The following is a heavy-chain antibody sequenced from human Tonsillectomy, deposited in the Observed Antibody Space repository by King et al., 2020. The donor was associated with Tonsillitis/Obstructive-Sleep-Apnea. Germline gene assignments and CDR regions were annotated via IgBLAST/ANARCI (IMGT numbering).Heavy chain of an antibody. CDR2: ISWNSGSI. CDR1: GFTFDDYA. Sequence: VQLVESGGGLVQPGRSLRLSCAASGFTFDDYAMHWVRQAPGKGLEWVSGISWNSGSIGYAGSVKGRFTISRENAKKSLYLQMNSLRAEDTALYYCVKDIWGAFSGSFNIRGQGTMVTVSS. D-gene: IGHD1-26*01. V-gene: IGHV3-9*01. CDR3: VKDIWGAFSGSFNI. J-gene: IGHJ3*02.